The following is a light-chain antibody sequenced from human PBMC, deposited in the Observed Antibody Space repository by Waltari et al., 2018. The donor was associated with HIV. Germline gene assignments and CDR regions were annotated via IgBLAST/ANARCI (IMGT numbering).Light chain of an antibody. CDR2: WAS. CDR1: PGHLFSSNHKTS. Sequence: DVVVSQSPDSLSLAVGERAPLNCKTSPGHLFSSNHKTSFTSYQQKPRQPPKLLLYWASTRGSGVPDRFTGGGSGTDFTLTINSLQAEDVAVYYCQQYYLVPDTFGPGTKLEIK. J-gene: IGKJ2*01. CDR3: QQYYLVPDT. V-gene: IGKV4-1*01.